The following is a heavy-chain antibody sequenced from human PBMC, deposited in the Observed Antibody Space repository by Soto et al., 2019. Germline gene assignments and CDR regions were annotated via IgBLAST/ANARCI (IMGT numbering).Heavy chain of an antibody. CDR2: IYYSGST. Sequence: PSETLSLTCTVSGGSISSSSYYWGWICQPPGKGLEWIGSIYYSGSTYYNPSLKSRVTISVDTSKNQFSLKLSSVTAADTAVYYCARAWFVVVPAANAHDAFDVWGQGTMVTVSS. J-gene: IGHJ3*01. CDR3: ARAWFVVVPAANAHDAFDV. V-gene: IGHV4-39*01. CDR1: GGSISSSSYY. D-gene: IGHD2-2*01.